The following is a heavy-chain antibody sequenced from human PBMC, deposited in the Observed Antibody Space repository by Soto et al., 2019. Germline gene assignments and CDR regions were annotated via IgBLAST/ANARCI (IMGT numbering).Heavy chain of an antibody. V-gene: IGHV3-30*18. CDR2: ISYDGSNK. CDR1: GFTFSSYG. D-gene: IGHD4-17*01. J-gene: IGHJ4*02. Sequence: GGSLRLSCVASGFTFSSYGMHWVRQAPGKGLEWVAVISYDGSNKYYADSVKGRFTISRDNSKNTLYLQMNSLRAEDTAVYYFAKDLAPPPYGPDYVLDYWGQGTLVTVSS. CDR3: AKDLAPPPYGPDYVLDY.